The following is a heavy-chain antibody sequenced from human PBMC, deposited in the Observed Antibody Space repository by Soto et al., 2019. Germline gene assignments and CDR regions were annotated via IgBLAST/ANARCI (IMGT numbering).Heavy chain of an antibody. V-gene: IGHV3-23*01. CDR3: AKDLWTYVILTGYYGPFDY. Sequence: EVQLLESGGGLVQPGGSLRLSCAASGFTFSSYAMSWVRQAPGKGLEWVSAISGSGGSTYYADSVKGRFTISRDNSKNTLYLQMNSLRAEDTAVYYCAKDLWTYVILTGYYGPFDYWGQGTLVTVSS. D-gene: IGHD3-9*01. CDR1: GFTFSSYA. J-gene: IGHJ4*02. CDR2: ISGSGGST.